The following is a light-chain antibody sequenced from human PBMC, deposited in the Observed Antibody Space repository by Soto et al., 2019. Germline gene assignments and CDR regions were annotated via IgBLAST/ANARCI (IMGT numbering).Light chain of an antibody. Sequence: QSALTQPASVPGSPGQSITISCTGTSSDVGGYNYVSWYQQHPGKAPKLMIYDVSNRPSGVSNRFSGSKSGNTASLTISGLHAEDEADYFCSSYTSSSTKVFGTGTKLTVL. CDR3: SSYTSSSTKV. CDR1: SSDVGGYNY. CDR2: DVS. V-gene: IGLV2-14*01. J-gene: IGLJ1*01.